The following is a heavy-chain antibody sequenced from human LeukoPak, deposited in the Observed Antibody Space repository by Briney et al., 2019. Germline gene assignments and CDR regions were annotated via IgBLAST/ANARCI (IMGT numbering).Heavy chain of an antibody. CDR2: VFYSGTT. Sequence: SETLSLTCTVSGGSVSSNNYYWTWLRQPPGMGLQWIGTVFYSGTTYYNPSRKSRATTSVDTSKNQFSLKLSSVTVADMAVYYCARLARSTRDYSWHFDLWGRGTLVTVSS. V-gene: IGHV4-39*01. CDR3: ARLARSTRDYSWHFDL. CDR1: GGSVSSNNYY. J-gene: IGHJ2*01. D-gene: IGHD4-17*01.